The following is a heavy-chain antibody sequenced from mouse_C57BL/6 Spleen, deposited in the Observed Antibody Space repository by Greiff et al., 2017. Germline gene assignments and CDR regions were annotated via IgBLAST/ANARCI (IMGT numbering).Heavy chain of an antibody. CDR3: ARRDYDYDEAWFAY. CDR2: IDPSDSYT. CDR1: GYTFTSYW. V-gene: IGHV1-69*01. Sequence: VQLQQPGAELVKPGASVKLSCKASGYTFTSYWMHWVKQRPGQGLEWIGEIDPSDSYTNYTQQFKGKSTLTVDKSSSTAYLQLSSLTSEDSAVYYCARRDYDYDEAWFAYWGQGTLVTVSA. J-gene: IGHJ3*01. D-gene: IGHD2-4*01.